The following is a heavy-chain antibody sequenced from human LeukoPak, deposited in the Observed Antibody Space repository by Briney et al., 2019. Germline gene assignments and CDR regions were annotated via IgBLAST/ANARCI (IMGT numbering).Heavy chain of an antibody. V-gene: IGHV5-51*01. D-gene: IGHD3-22*01. CDR2: IDPGDSDT. CDR3: ARRDSSGYYLGY. CDR1: GYSFTSYW. J-gene: IGHJ4*02. Sequence: GGSLKISCKGSGYSFTSYWIGWVRQMPGKSLEWMGIIDPGDSDTRYSPSFQGQVSISADKSISTAYLQWSSLKAADTAMYYCARRDSSGYYLGYWGQGTLVTVSS.